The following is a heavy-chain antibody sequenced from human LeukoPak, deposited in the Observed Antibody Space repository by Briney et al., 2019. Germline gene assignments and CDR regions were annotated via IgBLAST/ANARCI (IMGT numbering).Heavy chain of an antibody. D-gene: IGHD2-2*01. Sequence: SDTLSLTCTVSGGSISSYYWSWIRQPAGQGLEWIGCIYSTGSTIYNPSLESRVTMSVHTSRNQFSLNLTSVTAPDTAVYYCARDREYCSGTTCYPRFDPWGQGTLVTVSS. J-gene: IGHJ5*02. CDR1: GGSISSYY. V-gene: IGHV4-4*07. CDR3: ARDREYCSGTTCYPRFDP. CDR2: IYSTGST.